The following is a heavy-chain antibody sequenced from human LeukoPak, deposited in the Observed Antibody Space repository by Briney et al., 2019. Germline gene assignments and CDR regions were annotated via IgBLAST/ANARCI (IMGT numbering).Heavy chain of an antibody. J-gene: IGHJ4*02. CDR3: ARDTAPYYLDGSGYYLDY. D-gene: IGHD3-22*01. Sequence: ASVKVSCKASGYTFIDYYIHWVGQAPGQGVGWMGWINPNTNSTNYAQNFQGRVTFTCDTFISTVYIDLSTMTSDDTAVYYCARDTAPYYLDGSGYYLDYWGQGTLVTVSS. V-gene: IGHV1-2*02. CDR2: INPNTNST. CDR1: GYTFIDYY.